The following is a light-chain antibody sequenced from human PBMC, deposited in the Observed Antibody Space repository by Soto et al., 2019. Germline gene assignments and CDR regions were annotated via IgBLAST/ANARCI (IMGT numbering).Light chain of an antibody. J-gene: IGKJ4*01. CDR2: GAS. CDR1: ESVSSSY. CDR3: LQSGGSSHT. V-gene: IGKV3-20*01. Sequence: EIVLTQSPGTLSLSPGERATLSCRASESVSSSYLAWYQQKPGQAPRLLISGASSRATGISDRFSGSGSGTDFILTISRLEPEDFAVYYCLQSGGSSHTFGGGTKVEI.